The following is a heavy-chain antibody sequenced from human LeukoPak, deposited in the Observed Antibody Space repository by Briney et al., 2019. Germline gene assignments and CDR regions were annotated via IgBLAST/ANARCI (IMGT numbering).Heavy chain of an antibody. V-gene: IGHV3-30*03. D-gene: IGHD2-2*01. CDR2: MSFDGSNK. J-gene: IGHJ4*02. CDR3: TSICSSSSCSLDY. CDR1: GFTFNNYG. Sequence: GRSLRLSCADSGFTFNNYGMHWVRQAPGKGLEWVAVMSFDGSNKYYADSVKGRFTISRDNSRNTLYLQMNSLRVEDTAVYYCTSICSSSSCSLDYWGQGTLVTVSS.